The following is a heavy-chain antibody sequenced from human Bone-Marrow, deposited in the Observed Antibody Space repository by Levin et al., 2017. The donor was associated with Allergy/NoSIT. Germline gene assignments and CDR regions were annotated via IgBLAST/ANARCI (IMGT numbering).Heavy chain of an antibody. D-gene: IGHD1-7*01. Sequence: ASQTLSLTCSVSGGSINSYYWSWIRQPPGGGLEWLGYIYYTGRTNDNPSFRSRVTMSLDSSKNQIFLRLTSVTVADTAVYFCARHGGELWSYYFDFWGHGALVTVSS. J-gene: IGHJ4*01. CDR1: GGSINSYY. CDR3: ARHGGELWSYYFDF. V-gene: IGHV4-59*08. CDR2: IYYTGRT.